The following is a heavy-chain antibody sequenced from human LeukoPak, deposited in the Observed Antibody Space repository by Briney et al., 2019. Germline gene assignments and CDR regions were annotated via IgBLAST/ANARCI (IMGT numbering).Heavy chain of an antibody. CDR1: GYTFTGYY. V-gene: IGHV1-2*02. CDR3: ATLSPVLRFLEWPVDH. Sequence: ASVKVSCKASGYTFTGYYMHWVRQAPGQGLEWMGWINPNSGGTNYAQKFQGRVTMTRDTSISTAYMELSRLRSDDTAVYYCATLSPVLRFLEWPVDHWGQGTLVTVSS. CDR2: INPNSGGT. J-gene: IGHJ4*02. D-gene: IGHD3-3*01.